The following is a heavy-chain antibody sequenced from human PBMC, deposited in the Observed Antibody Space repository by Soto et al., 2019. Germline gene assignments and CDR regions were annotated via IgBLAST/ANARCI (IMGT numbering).Heavy chain of an antibody. CDR3: ARDGYFDH. Sequence: QVQLVQSGAEVKKPGDSVRVSCKASGYTFTSYGIGWVRQAPGQGLEWMGWINANNGNTKYAQKLQGRVTMTTDASTSTAYMELRSLRSDDAAVYYCARDGYFDHWGQGTLVTVSS. V-gene: IGHV1-18*01. CDR2: INANNGNT. CDR1: GYTFTSYG. J-gene: IGHJ4*02.